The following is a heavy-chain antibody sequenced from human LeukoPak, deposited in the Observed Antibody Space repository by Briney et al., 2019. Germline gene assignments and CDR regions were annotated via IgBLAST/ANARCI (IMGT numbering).Heavy chain of an antibody. CDR3: ARLNDKRLRHCFDY. Sequence: GASVKVSCKASGYTFTSYAMHWVRQAPGQRLEWMGWINAGNGNTKYSQKFQGRVTITRDTSASTAYMELSSLRSEDTAVYFCARLNDKRLRHCFDYWGQGTLVTVSS. J-gene: IGHJ4*02. CDR1: GYTFTSYA. CDR2: INAGNGNT. V-gene: IGHV1-3*01. D-gene: IGHD6-25*01.